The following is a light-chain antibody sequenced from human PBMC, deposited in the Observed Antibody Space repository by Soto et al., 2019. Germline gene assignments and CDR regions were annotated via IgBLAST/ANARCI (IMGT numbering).Light chain of an antibody. V-gene: IGKV4-1*01. Sequence: DVVMTQSPESLAVSLCSSPTITCPSSQSVLYSSNNKNYLAWYQQKPGQPPKLLIYWASTRESGVPDRFSGSGSGTDFTLTISSLQAEDVAVYYCQQYYSTPRTFGQGTKVDNK. J-gene: IGKJ1*01. CDR3: QQYYSTPRT. CDR2: WAS. CDR1: QSVLYSSNNKNY.